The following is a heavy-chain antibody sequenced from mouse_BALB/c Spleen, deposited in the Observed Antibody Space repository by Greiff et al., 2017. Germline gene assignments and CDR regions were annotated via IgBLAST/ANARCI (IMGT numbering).Heavy chain of an antibody. CDR2: IHYSGST. CDR3: AIPVVEYAMDY. D-gene: IGHD1-1*01. J-gene: IGHJ4*01. CDR1: GYSITSGYS. Sequence: DVKLQESGPDLVKPSQSLSLTCTVTGYSITSGYSWHWIRQFPGNKLEWMGYIHYSGSTNYNPSLKSRISITRDTSKNQFFLQLNSVTTEDTATYYCAIPVVEYAMDYWGQGTSVTVSS. V-gene: IGHV3-1*02.